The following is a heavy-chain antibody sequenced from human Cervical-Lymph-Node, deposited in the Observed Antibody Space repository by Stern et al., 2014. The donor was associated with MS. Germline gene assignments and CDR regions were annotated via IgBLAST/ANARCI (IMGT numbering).Heavy chain of an antibody. Sequence: EVQLVESGAEVKKPGESLKISCQGSGYSFTNYWIIWVRQMPGKGLEWMGSIYPGDSDTRYSPSFQGQVTFSADKSISTAYLQWSSLKASDTAMYYCASRGSSRWFDPWGQGTLVTVSS. CDR2: IYPGDSDT. V-gene: IGHV5-51*01. D-gene: IGHD1-26*01. CDR3: ASRGSSRWFDP. CDR1: GYSFTNYW. J-gene: IGHJ5*02.